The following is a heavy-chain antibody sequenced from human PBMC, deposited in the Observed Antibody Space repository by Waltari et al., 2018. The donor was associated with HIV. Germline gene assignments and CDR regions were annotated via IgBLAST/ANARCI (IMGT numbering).Heavy chain of an antibody. CDR2: ILDDGNYK. D-gene: IGHD3-16*01. V-gene: IGHV3-30*03. CDR3: AGGMATTSEAH. CDR1: GFTLSSYG. J-gene: IGHJ4*02. Sequence: QVHLVESGGGVVQSGRSLRLSCAASGFTLSSYGLHGVRQAPGKGLEWVAVILDDGNYKIYEESVKGRFTISRDDSKNTLYLQMDSLRAEDTAVYYCAGGMATTSEAHWGQGTLVTVSS.